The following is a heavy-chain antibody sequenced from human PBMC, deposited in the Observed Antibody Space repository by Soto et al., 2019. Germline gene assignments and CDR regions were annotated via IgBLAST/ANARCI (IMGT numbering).Heavy chain of an antibody. J-gene: IGHJ6*02. CDR1: GFTFSSYA. CDR3: ATNRAAAGTMDV. CDR2: ISGSGYST. V-gene: IGHV3-23*01. D-gene: IGHD6-13*01. Sequence: SLRLSCAASGFTFSSYAMSWVRQAPGKGLEWVSSISGSGYSTYYADSVEGRFTISRDNSKNTLYLQMNSLRAEDTAVYYCATNRAAAGTMDVWGQGTTVTVSS.